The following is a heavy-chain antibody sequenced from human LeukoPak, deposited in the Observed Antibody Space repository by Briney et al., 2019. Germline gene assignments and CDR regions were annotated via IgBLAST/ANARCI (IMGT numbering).Heavy chain of an antibody. CDR1: GGTFSSYI. V-gene: IGHV1-2*02. J-gene: IGHJ5*02. CDR2: INPNSGGT. CDR3: ARAGGRSWFDP. Sequence: GASVKVSCKASGGTFSSYIITWVRQAPGQGLEWMGGINPNSGGTNYAQKFQGRVTMTTDTSMSTAYMELSRLTSDDTAVYYCARAGGRSWFDPWGQGTLVTVSS.